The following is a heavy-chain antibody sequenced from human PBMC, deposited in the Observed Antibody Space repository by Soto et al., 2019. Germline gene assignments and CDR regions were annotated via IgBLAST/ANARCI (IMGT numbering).Heavy chain of an antibody. D-gene: IGHD6-13*01. Sequence: ASVKVSCKASGYTFTGYYMHWVRQAPGQGLEWMGWINPNSGGTNYAQKFQGWVTMTRDTSISTAYMELSRLRSDDTAVYYCARMPSIAAAPGYQAFDIWGQGTMVTV. CDR1: GYTFTGYY. J-gene: IGHJ3*02. V-gene: IGHV1-2*04. CDR2: INPNSGGT. CDR3: ARMPSIAAAPGYQAFDI.